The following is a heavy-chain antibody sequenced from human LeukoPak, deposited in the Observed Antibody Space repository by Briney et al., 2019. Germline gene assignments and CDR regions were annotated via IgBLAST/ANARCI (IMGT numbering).Heavy chain of an antibody. D-gene: IGHD6-19*01. CDR3: ARDAPGRAVAGNDY. CDR1: GGSFSGYY. Sequence: PSETLSLTCAVYGGSFSGYYWSWIRQPPGKGLEWIGEINHSGSTNYNPSLTSRVTISVDTSKNQFSLKLSSVTAADTAVYYCARDAPGRAVAGNDYWGQGTLVTVSS. V-gene: IGHV4-34*01. J-gene: IGHJ4*02. CDR2: INHSGST.